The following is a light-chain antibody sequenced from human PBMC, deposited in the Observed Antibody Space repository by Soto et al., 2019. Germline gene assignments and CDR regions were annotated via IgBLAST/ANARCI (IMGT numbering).Light chain of an antibody. CDR1: QSISSW. V-gene: IGKV1-5*01. J-gene: IGKJ2*01. Sequence: MTQSPSTLSASVGDRVTITCRASQSISSWLAWYQQKPGKAPKLLIYDAYSLKSGTPSRFSGRRSGTEFTLTTASLQSEDFAVYYCQQYNNWPPYTFGQGTKVDIK. CDR3: QQYNNWPPYT. CDR2: DAY.